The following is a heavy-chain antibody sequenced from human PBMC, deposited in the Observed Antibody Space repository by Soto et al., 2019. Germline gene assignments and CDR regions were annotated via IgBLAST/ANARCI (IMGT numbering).Heavy chain of an antibody. Sequence: QVHLVQSGAEVKKPGASVKVSCKGSGYDFTTYGITWVRQAPGQGLEWMAWLSAHNGNTAYAQTLQGRVTVTRDTSTSTAYMELRCLRSDDTAVYYCARGRYGDYWGQGALVTGSS. D-gene: IGHD1-1*01. CDR1: GYDFTTYG. CDR2: LSAHNGNT. J-gene: IGHJ4*02. CDR3: ARGRYGDY. V-gene: IGHV1-18*01.